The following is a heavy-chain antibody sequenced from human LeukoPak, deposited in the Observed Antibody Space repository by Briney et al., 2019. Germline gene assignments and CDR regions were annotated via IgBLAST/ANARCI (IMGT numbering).Heavy chain of an antibody. J-gene: IGHJ4*02. D-gene: IGHD3-22*01. CDR3: ARDLAYDSSGPLDY. CDR2: IWYDGSNK. CDR1: GFTFSSYG. Sequence: GGSLRLSCAASGFTFSSYGMHWVRQAPGKGLEWVAVIWYDGSNKYYADSVKGRFTISRDNAKNSLYLQMNSLRAEDTAVYYCARDLAYDSSGPLDYWGQGTLVTVSS. V-gene: IGHV3-33*01.